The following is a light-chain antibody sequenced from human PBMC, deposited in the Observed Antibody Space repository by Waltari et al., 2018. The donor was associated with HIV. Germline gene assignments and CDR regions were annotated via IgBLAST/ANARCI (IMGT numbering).Light chain of an antibody. Sequence: EKVMTQSPATLSVSPGERATLSCRASQSVSSNLAWYQQKPGQAPRLLIYGAFTRATVIPARFSASGSGTEFTLTISSLQSEDFAVYYCQHYNNWPWTFGQGTKVATK. CDR3: QHYNNWPWT. CDR1: QSVSSN. J-gene: IGKJ1*01. V-gene: IGKV3-15*01. CDR2: GAF.